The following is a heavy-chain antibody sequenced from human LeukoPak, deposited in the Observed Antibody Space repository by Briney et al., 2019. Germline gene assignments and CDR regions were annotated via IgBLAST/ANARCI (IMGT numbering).Heavy chain of an antibody. Sequence: PSETLSLTCTVSGGSISSSSYYWGWIRQPPGKGLEWIGSIYYSGSTYYNPSLKSRVTISVDTSKNQFSLKLTSVTAADTAVYYCARDQSSWYSDPGSDAFDIWGQGTMVTVSS. J-gene: IGHJ3*02. CDR3: ARDQSSWYSDPGSDAFDI. V-gene: IGHV4-39*07. D-gene: IGHD6-13*01. CDR1: GGSISSSSYY. CDR2: IYYSGST.